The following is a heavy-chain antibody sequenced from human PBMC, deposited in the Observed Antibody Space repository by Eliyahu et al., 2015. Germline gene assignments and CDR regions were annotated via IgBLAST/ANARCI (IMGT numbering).Heavy chain of an antibody. V-gene: IGHV3-11*01. Sequence: QVQLVESGGGLVKPGGSLRLSCAASGFXFSXYYMSXXRQAPGKGLGWVSYISNTANTIYYADSVKGRFTISRDNAKNSLYLQMNSLRAEDTAVYYCARYSRVGVAAIRAFDYWGQGTLVTVSS. CDR3: ARYSRVGVAAIRAFDY. CDR1: GFXFSXYY. J-gene: IGHJ4*02. D-gene: IGHD2-2*02. CDR2: ISNTANTI.